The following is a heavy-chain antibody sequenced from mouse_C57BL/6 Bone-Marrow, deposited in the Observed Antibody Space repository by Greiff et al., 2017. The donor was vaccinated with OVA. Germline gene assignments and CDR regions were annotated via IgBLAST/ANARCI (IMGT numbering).Heavy chain of an antibody. CDR3: ARTSYGNYYFDY. J-gene: IGHJ2*01. CDR2: INPGSGGT. D-gene: IGHD2-10*01. V-gene: IGHV1-54*01. Sequence: VQLQQSGAELVRPGTSVKVSCKASGYAFTNYLIEWVKQRPGQGLEWIGVINPGSGGTNYNEKFKGKATLTADKSSSTAYMQLSSLTSEDSAVYFCARTSYGNYYFDYWGQGTTLTVSS. CDR1: GYAFTNYL.